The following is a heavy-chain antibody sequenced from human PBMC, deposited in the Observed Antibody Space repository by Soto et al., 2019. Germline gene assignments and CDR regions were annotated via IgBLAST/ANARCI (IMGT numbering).Heavy chain of an antibody. J-gene: IGHJ6*03. D-gene: IGHD2-15*01. V-gene: IGHV3-21*01. CDR3: ARGYCSSTSCSYIVVVVAATDYMDV. CDR2: ISSSSSYI. Sequence: GGSLRLSCAASGFTFSSYSMNWVRQAPGKGLEWVSSISSSSSYIYYADSVKGRFTISRDNAKNSLYLQMNSLRAEDTAVYYCARGYCSSTSCSYIVVVVAATDYMDVWGKGTTVTVSS. CDR1: GFTFSSYS.